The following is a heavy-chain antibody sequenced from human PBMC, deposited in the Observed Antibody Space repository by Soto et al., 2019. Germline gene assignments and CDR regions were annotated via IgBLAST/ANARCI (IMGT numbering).Heavy chain of an antibody. CDR2: IIPIFGTA. CDR1: GGTFSSYA. V-gene: IGHV1-69*13. J-gene: IGHJ3*02. D-gene: IGHD1-1*01. Sequence: SVKVSCKASGGTFSSYAISWVRQAPGQGLEWMGGIIPIFGTANYAQKFQGRVTITADESTSTDYMELSSLRSDDTAVYYFARDSPWTLDRRPNDAFDIWGQGTMVTVSS. CDR3: ARDSPWTLDRRPNDAFDI.